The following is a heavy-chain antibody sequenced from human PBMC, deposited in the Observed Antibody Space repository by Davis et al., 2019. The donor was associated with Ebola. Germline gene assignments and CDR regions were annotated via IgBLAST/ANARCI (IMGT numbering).Heavy chain of an antibody. Sequence: ASVKVSCKASGYTFSSYGIIWVRQAPGQGLEWMGWISGYDGYTNYAEKVQGRVTLSTDTSTSTAYMELSRLGSYDTAGYYCTGVLLGTGYGMDVWGQGTTVTVSS. CDR1: GYTFSSYG. D-gene: IGHD2-21*01. J-gene: IGHJ6*02. V-gene: IGHV1-18*01. CDR2: ISGYDGYT. CDR3: TGVLLGTGYGMDV.